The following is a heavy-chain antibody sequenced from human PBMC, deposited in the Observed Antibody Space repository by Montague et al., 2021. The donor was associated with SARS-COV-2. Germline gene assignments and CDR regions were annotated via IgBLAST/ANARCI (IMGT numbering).Heavy chain of an antibody. CDR2: VYHSGYT. D-gene: IGHD5-12*01. CDR3: ARRGYTGSDYFDY. CDR1: GFSISSGFY. J-gene: IGHJ4*02. V-gene: IGHV4-38-2*01. Sequence: SETLSLTCSVSGFSISSGFYRAWIRQSPGKGPEWIGTVYHSGYTHYNPSLKGRVTASIDTSKNQFSLTVTSVTAADTAVYFCARRGYTGSDYFDYWGQGTLVTVSS.